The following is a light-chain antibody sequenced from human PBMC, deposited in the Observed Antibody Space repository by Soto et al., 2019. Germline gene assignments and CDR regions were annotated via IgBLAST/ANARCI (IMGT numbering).Light chain of an antibody. Sequence: DIQMTQSPSSLSASVGDRVTITCRASQSISSYLNWYQQKPGKAPKLLIYAASSLQSGVPSRFSGSGSGTDFTHTISSLQPEDFATYYCQQSYRTFGPGTKVDIK. CDR3: QQSYRT. CDR1: QSISSY. CDR2: AAS. J-gene: IGKJ3*01. V-gene: IGKV1-39*01.